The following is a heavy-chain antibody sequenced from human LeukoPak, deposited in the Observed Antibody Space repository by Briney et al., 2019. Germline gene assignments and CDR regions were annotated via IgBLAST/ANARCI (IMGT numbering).Heavy chain of an antibody. J-gene: IGHJ3*02. Sequence: GASVKVSCKASGGTFSSYAISWVRQAPGQGLEWMGGIIPIFGTANYAQKFQGRVTITADESTSTAYMELSSLRSEDTAVYYCARDHLATVTTDDAFDIWGQGTMVTVSS. V-gene: IGHV1-69*13. CDR1: GGTFSSYA. CDR2: IIPIFGTA. D-gene: IGHD4-17*01. CDR3: ARDHLATVTTDDAFDI.